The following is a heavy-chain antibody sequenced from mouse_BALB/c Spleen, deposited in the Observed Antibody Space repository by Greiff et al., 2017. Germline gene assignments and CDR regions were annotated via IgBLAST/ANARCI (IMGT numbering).Heavy chain of an antibody. CDR1: GFSLTSYD. CDR3: VRDSSGPFDY. Sequence: QVQLKESGPGLVAPSQSLSITCTVSGFSLTSYDISWIRQPPGKGLEWLGVIWTGGGTNYNSAFMSRLSISKDNSKSQVFLKMNSLQTDDTAIYYCVRDSSGPFDYWGQGTTLTVSS. CDR2: IWTGGGT. J-gene: IGHJ2*01. D-gene: IGHD3-1*01. V-gene: IGHV2-9-2*01.